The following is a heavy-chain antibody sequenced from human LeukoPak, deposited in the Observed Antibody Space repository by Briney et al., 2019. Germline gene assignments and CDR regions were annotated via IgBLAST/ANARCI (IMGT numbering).Heavy chain of an antibody. CDR1: GSIFTSYW. D-gene: IGHD4-17*01. CDR3: ASTLGTVTTMYFDY. V-gene: IGHV5-51*01. J-gene: IGHJ4*02. Sequence: GASLKISCKGSGSIFTSYWIGWVRQMPGKGLEWMGIIYPGDSDTRYSPSFQGQVTISADKSISTAYLQWSSLKASDTAMYYCASTLGTVTTMYFDYWGQGTLVTVSS. CDR2: IYPGDSDT.